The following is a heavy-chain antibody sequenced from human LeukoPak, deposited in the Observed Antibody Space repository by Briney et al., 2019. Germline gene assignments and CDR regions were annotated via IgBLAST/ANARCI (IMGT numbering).Heavy chain of an antibody. CDR1: GGSFSGYY. Sequence: SETLSLTCAVYGGSFSGYYWSWIRQPPGKGLEWIGEINRSGSTNYNPSLKSRVTISVDTSKNQFSLKLSSVTAADTAVYYCARREASSGWADYWGQGTLVTVSP. D-gene: IGHD6-19*01. CDR3: ARREASSGWADY. CDR2: INRSGST. V-gene: IGHV4-34*01. J-gene: IGHJ4*02.